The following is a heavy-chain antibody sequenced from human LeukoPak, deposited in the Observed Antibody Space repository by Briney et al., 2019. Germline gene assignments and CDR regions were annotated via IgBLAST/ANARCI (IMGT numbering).Heavy chain of an antibody. CDR1: GGSISSGGYY. Sequence: PSETLSLTCTVSGGSISSGGYYWCWIRQHPGKGLEWIGYIYYSGSTYYNPSLKSRVTISVDTSKNQFSLKLSSVTAADTAVYYCARVWAPAAVDYWDQGTLVTVSS. CDR3: ARVWAPAAVDY. D-gene: IGHD2-2*01. J-gene: IGHJ4*02. V-gene: IGHV4-31*03. CDR2: IYYSGST.